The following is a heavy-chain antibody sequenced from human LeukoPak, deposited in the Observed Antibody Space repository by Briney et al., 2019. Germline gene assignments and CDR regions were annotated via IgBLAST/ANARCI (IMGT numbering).Heavy chain of an antibody. CDR3: ARDSPSLSC. Sequence: GGSLRLSCVASGFTFSSYWVHWVRQAPGKGLVWVSRTNPDGSNTDYVDSVKGRFTVSRDNAKNTAYLQMNSLRAEDTAVYYCARDSPSLSCRGHGTLVTVSS. V-gene: IGHV3-74*01. CDR1: GFTFSSYW. J-gene: IGHJ4*01. CDR2: TNPDGSNT. D-gene: IGHD2/OR15-2a*01.